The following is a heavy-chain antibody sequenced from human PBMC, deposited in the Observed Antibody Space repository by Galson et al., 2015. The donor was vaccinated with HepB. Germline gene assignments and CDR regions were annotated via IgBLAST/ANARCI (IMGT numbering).Heavy chain of an antibody. CDR3: AGLGYCSSTSCYTGDWFDP. V-gene: IGHV3-21*01. D-gene: IGHD2-2*02. CDR1: GFTFSSYS. Sequence: SLRLSCAASGFTFSSYSMNWVRQAPGKGLEWVSSISSSSSYIYYADSVKGRFTISRDNAKNSLYLQMNSLRAEDTAVYYRAGLGYCSSTSCYTGDWFDPWGQGTLVTVSS. J-gene: IGHJ5*02. CDR2: ISSSSSYI.